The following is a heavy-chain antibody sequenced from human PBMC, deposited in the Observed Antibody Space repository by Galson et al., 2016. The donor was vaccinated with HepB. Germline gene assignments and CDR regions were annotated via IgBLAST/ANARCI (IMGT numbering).Heavy chain of an antibody. J-gene: IGHJ4*02. CDR2: VRHGGAT. V-gene: IGHV4-34*01. CDR3: ALYLGHPQGDY. Sequence: ETLSLTCAVYGVSLSEFYWNWIRQSPGKGLEWIGEVRHGGATNYNPSLKSRVTMSLDTSKKQFSLTLTPVTAADTAIYYCALYLGHPQGDYWGQGTPVTVSS. D-gene: IGHD3-16*01. CDR1: GVSLSEFY.